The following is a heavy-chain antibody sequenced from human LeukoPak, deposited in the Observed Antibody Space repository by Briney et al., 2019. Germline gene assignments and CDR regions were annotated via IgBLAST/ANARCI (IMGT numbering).Heavy chain of an antibody. D-gene: IGHD3-3*01. CDR2: IIPVLGVA. CDR3: ATGIGTLWSGYYHDC. CDR1: GGTFNTYA. Sequence: SVKVSCKASGGTFNTYAISWVRQAPGQGLEWMGRIIPVLGVANYAQKFQGRVTISADKSTSTAYMEVSSLRSEDTAVYYCATGIGTLWSGYYHDCWGQGTLVSVSS. J-gene: IGHJ4*02. V-gene: IGHV1-69*04.